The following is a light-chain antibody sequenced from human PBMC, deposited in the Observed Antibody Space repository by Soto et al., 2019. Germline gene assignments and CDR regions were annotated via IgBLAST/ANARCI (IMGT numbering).Light chain of an antibody. V-gene: IGLV2-23*01. CDR3: CLYVGATTYV. CDR2: EGH. Sequence: QSVRAQPASVSGSPGQSITISCNGASGYVGTYSLVSWYQQHPGKAPKVVIYEGHKRPSGVPDRFSGSTSVNTASLTISGLQTDDEADYYCCLYVGATTYVFGTGTKVTVL. CDR1: SGYVGTYSL. J-gene: IGLJ1*01.